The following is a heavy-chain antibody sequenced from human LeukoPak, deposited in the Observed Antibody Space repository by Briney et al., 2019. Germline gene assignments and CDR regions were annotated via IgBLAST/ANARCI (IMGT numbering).Heavy chain of an antibody. D-gene: IGHD1-26*01. CDR3: ASHPIIVGAAEYYFDY. Sequence: PSETLSLTCTVSGGSISSSSYYWGWIRPPPGKGLEWIGSIYYSGSTYYNPSLKSRVTISVDTSKNQFSLKLSSVTAADTAVYYCASHPIIVGAAEYYFDYWGQGTLVTVSS. J-gene: IGHJ4*02. V-gene: IGHV4-39*07. CDR1: GGSISSSSYY. CDR2: IYYSGST.